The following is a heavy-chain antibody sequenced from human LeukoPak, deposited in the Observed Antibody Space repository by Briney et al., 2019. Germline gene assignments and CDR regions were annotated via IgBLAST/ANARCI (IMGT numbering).Heavy chain of an antibody. D-gene: IGHD6-13*01. CDR3: ARGTIAAAGTDY. CDR1: GFTFSSHW. J-gene: IGHJ4*02. CDR2: INNDGITT. V-gene: IGHV3-74*01. Sequence: PGGSLRLSCTASGFTFSSHWMHSVSQAPGDWLVWASHINNDGITTSHADSVKGRFTISGDNAKNTLYLQMNSLRAEDTAVYYCARGTIAAAGTDYWGRGTLVTVSS.